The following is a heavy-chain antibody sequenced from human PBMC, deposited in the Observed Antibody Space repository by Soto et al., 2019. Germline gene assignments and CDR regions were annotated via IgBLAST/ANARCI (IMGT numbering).Heavy chain of an antibody. CDR2: ISAYNGNT. J-gene: IGHJ4*02. CDR3: ARGDYSSGWHALDY. D-gene: IGHD6-19*01. V-gene: IGHV1-18*01. Sequence: QVQLVQSGAEVKKPGASVKVSCKASGYTFTSYGISWVRQAPGQGLEWMGWISAYNGNTNYAQKRQGRVTMPTXTXTSTAYMELRSLRSADTAVYYCARGDYSSGWHALDYWGQGTLVTVSS. CDR1: GYTFTSYG.